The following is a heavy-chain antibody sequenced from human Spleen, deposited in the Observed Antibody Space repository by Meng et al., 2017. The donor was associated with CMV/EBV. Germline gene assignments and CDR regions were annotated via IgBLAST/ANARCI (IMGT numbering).Heavy chain of an antibody. CDR3: AKGDYSNYGWCWGY. D-gene: IGHD4-11*01. V-gene: IGHV3-33*06. CDR1: GFPFNNYG. J-gene: IGHJ4*02. CDR2: IWYDGSDK. Sequence: GGSLRLSCAASGFPFNNYGMHWVRQAPGKGLEWVAIIWYDGSDKYYTDSVKGRFTISRDNSKNTVYLQMKSLRAEDTAVYYCAKGDYSNYGWCWGYWGQGTLVTVSS.